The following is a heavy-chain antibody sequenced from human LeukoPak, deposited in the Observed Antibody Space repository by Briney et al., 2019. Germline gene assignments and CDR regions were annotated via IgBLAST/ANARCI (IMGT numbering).Heavy chain of an antibody. J-gene: IGHJ4*02. Sequence: GRSLRLSCAASGFTFDDYAMHWVRHAPGKGLEWVSGISWNSGSIGYADSVKGRFTISRDNAKNSLCLQMNSLRAEDTALYYCAKVSGSTPIVYFDYWGQGTLVTVSS. CDR1: GFTFDDYA. V-gene: IGHV3-9*01. D-gene: IGHD2-15*01. CDR3: AKVSGSTPIVYFDY. CDR2: ISWNSGSI.